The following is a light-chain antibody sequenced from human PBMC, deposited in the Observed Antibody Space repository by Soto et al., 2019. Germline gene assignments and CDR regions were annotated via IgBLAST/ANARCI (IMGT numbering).Light chain of an antibody. CDR2: AAS. CDR3: QQSFRTPIT. Sequence: DIQMTQSPSSLSASVGDRVTITCRASQSISSSLNWYQQKPGNVPKLLIFAASSLQSGVPSRFRGSGSGTEFTLTISILQVEDFATYYCQQSFRTPITFGQGTRLEIK. J-gene: IGKJ5*01. CDR1: QSISSS. V-gene: IGKV1-39*01.